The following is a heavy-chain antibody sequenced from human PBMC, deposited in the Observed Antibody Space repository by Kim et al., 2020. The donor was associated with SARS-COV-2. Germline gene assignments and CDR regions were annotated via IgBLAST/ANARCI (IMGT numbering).Heavy chain of an antibody. D-gene: IGHD6-13*01. Sequence: ASVKVSCKASGYTFTSYAMNWVRQAPGQGLEWMGWINTNTGNPTYAQGFTGRFVFSLDTSVSTAYLQISSLKAEDTAVYYCARDPQQLALPTRVWYFDLWGRGTLVTVSS. V-gene: IGHV7-4-1*02. J-gene: IGHJ2*01. CDR3: ARDPQQLALPTRVWYFDL. CDR2: INTNTGNP. CDR1: GYTFTSYA.